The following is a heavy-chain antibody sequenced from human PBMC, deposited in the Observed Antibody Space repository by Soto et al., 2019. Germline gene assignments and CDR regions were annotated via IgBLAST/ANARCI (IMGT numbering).Heavy chain of an antibody. D-gene: IGHD4-4*01. CDR3: ARHEQFYYYYYGMDV. V-gene: IGHV5-51*01. CDR1: GYSFTTYW. Sequence: LKISCKASGYSFTTYWIAWVRQMPGKGLEWMGIINPGDSDIRYSPSFQGQVTISADNSISTAYLQWSSLKASDTAMYYCARHEQFYYYYYGMDVWAQGTAVTVSS. J-gene: IGHJ6*01. CDR2: INPGDSDI.